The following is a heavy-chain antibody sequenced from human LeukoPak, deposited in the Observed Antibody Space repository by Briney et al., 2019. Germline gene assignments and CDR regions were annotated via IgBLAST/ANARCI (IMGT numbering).Heavy chain of an antibody. Sequence: ASVKVSCKASGYTFTSYDINWVRQATGQGLEWMGWMNPNSGNTGYAQKFQGRVTMTRDTSISTAYMELSRLRSDDTAVYYCAREGSGYGEDYWGQGTLVTVSS. V-gene: IGHV1-8*01. CDR2: MNPNSGNT. CDR1: GYTFTSYD. D-gene: IGHD5-12*01. J-gene: IGHJ4*02. CDR3: AREGSGYGEDY.